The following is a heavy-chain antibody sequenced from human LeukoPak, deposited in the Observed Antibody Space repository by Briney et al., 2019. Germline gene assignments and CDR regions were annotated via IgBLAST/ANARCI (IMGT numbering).Heavy chain of an antibody. D-gene: IGHD2-2*01. CDR3: ARAPQDIVVVPAPFAEYFQH. CDR1: GGTFSSYA. V-gene: IGHV1-69*13. Sequence: ASVKVSCKASGGTFSSYAISWVRQDPGQGLEWTGGVIPLFGTANYAQKFQGRVTITADESTSTAYMELSSLRSEDTAVYYCARAPQDIVVVPAPFAEYFQHWGQGTLVTVSS. CDR2: VIPLFGTA. J-gene: IGHJ1*01.